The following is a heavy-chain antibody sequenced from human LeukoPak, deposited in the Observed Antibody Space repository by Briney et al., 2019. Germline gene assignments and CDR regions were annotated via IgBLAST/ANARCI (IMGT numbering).Heavy chain of an antibody. J-gene: IGHJ2*01. D-gene: IGHD7-27*01. CDR3: ARDLSGDWYFDL. V-gene: IGHV3-23*01. CDR1: GFTFSIYA. CDR2: ISGRGEHT. Sequence: GGSPRLSCAASGFTFSIYAMNWVRQAPGKGLEWVSVISGRGEHTYYADSVKGRFTISRDNSNNTLYLQMNSLRAEDAPVYYCARDLSGDWYFDLWGRGTLVTVSS.